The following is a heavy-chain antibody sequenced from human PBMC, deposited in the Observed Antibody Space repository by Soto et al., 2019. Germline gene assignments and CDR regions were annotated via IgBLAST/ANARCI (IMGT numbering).Heavy chain of an antibody. Sequence: RLSCAASGFTFSDHYMSWIRQAPGKGLEWISYMTRSGSSSSYADSVKGRFTISRDNAKNSLYLQMNSLRGDDTAVYYCARELSGNYFAFDLCGQGTMVT. CDR2: MTRSGSSS. CDR3: ARELSGNYFAFDL. J-gene: IGHJ3*01. V-gene: IGHV3-11*01. CDR1: GFTFSDHY. D-gene: IGHD1-26*01.